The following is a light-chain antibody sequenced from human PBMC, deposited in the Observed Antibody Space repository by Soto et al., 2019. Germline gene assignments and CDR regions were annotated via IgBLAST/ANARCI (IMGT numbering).Light chain of an antibody. Sequence: QSALTQPASVSGSPGQSITISCAGTTSDIGVSWYQQHPGEAPKLMIFEVNKRPSGVSNRFSGSTSGNTASLTISGLQAEDEADYYCCSYAGTTTTFVFGDGTKVTV. CDR1: TSDIG. CDR3: CSYAGTTTTFV. J-gene: IGLJ1*01. V-gene: IGLV2-23*02. CDR2: EVN.